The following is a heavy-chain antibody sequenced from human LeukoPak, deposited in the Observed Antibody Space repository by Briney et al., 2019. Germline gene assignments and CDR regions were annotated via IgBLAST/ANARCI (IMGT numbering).Heavy chain of an antibody. J-gene: IGHJ5*02. V-gene: IGHV3-11*01. CDR2: ISSSGSTI. CDR1: GFTFSDYY. CDR3: AKGDIVVVPAANWFDP. D-gene: IGHD2-2*01. Sequence: PGGSLRLSCAASGFTFSDYYMSWLRQAPGKGLEWVSYISSSGSTIYYADSVKGRFTISRDNSKNTLYLQMNSLRAEDTAVYYCAKGDIVVVPAANWFDPWGQGTLVTVSS.